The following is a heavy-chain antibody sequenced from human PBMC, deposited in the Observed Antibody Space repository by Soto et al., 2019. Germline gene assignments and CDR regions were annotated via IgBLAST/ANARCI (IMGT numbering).Heavy chain of an antibody. CDR1: GGTFSSYA. D-gene: IGHD3-22*01. CDR2: IIPSLGTA. Sequence: SVPVSHMPSGGTFSSYAISCLNQPPGQGLEWMGGIIPSLGTANCAQKFQGRFTSTADESTSTAYVELSRLRSEGTSLYYCASCYYSSCYPAYGYWGQGTSVPVSS. J-gene: IGHJ4*02. CDR3: ASCYYSSCYPAYGY. V-gene: IGHV1-69*13.